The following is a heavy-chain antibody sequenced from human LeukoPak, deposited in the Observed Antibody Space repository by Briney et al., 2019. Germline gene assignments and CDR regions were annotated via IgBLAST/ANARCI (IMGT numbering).Heavy chain of an antibody. V-gene: IGHV3-74*01. CDR1: GLTFSNYW. CDR2: INTDGTTT. D-gene: IGHD1-1*01. CDR3: ARYNWNDQIDY. J-gene: IGHJ4*02. Sequence: GGSLRLSCAASGLTFSNYWIHWVRQAPGEGLVWVSRINTDGTTTTYADSVKGRFTISRDNSKNTLYLQMNSLRAEDTAVYYCARYNWNDQIDYWGQGTLVTVSS.